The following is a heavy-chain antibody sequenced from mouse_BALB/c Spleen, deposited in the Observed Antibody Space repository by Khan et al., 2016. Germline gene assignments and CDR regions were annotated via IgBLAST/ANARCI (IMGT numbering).Heavy chain of an antibody. Sequence: VQLKQSGAELVKPGASVKLSCTASGFNIKDTYMHWVKQRPEQGLEWIGRIDPANGNTKYDPKFQGKATITADTSSNTAYLQLSSLTSEDTAVDYCARSPYDDDVGFAYWGQGTLVTVSA. V-gene: IGHV14-3*02. CDR2: IDPANGNT. D-gene: IGHD2-4*01. CDR1: GFNIKDTY. J-gene: IGHJ3*01. CDR3: ARSPYDDDVGFAY.